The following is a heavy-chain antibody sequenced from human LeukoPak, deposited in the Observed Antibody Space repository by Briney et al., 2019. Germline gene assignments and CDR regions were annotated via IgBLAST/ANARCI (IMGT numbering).Heavy chain of an antibody. D-gene: IGHD5-12*01. CDR2: INGDESEK. Sequence: AGGSLRLSCAASGFTFNGYWMNWVRQAPGKGLEWVANINGDESEKYYVDSVKGRFTISRDDAESSLYVQMNNLKDEDTAVYYCARFGYSGWNLENWGQGTLVTVSS. V-gene: IGHV3-7*01. CDR1: GFTFNGYW. CDR3: ARFGYSGWNLEN. J-gene: IGHJ4*02.